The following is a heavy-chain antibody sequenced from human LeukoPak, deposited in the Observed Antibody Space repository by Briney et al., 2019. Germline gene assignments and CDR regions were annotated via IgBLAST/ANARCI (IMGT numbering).Heavy chain of an antibody. V-gene: IGHV3-7*01. J-gene: IGHJ4*02. Sequence: PGGSLRLSCAASGFTFSRSWMDWVRQAPGKGLEWVANIKEDGSETHYVDSAKGRFTISRDNAKSSLYLQMDSLRVEDTAIYYCSESLNYWGQGTRVTVSS. CDR2: IKEDGSET. CDR3: SESLNY. CDR1: GFTFSRSW.